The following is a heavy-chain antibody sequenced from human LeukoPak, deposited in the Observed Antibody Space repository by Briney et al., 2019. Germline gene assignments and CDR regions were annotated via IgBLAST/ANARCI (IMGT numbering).Heavy chain of an antibody. D-gene: IGHD3-3*01. CDR3: AREHLYYDFWSGYFFGY. Sequence: GRSLRLSCAASGFTFSSYAMSWVRQAPGKGLEWVSAISGSGGSTYYADSVKGRFTISRDNSKNTLYLQMNSLRAEDTAVYYCAREHLYYDFWSGYFFGYWGQGTLVTVSS. J-gene: IGHJ4*02. CDR1: GFTFSSYA. V-gene: IGHV3-23*01. CDR2: ISGSGGST.